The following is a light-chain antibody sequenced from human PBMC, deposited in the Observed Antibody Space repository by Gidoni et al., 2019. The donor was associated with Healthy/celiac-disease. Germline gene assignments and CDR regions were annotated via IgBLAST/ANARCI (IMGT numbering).Light chain of an antibody. J-gene: IGKJ2*01. CDR3: QQYDNLPYT. Sequence: DIQMTQSPSSLSASVGDRVTITCQASQDISNYLNWYQQKPGKAPKLLIYDASNLETGVPSRFSGSGSGTDFTFTISSLQPADIATYYCQQYDNLPYTFXQXTKLEIK. V-gene: IGKV1-33*01. CDR1: QDISNY. CDR2: DAS.